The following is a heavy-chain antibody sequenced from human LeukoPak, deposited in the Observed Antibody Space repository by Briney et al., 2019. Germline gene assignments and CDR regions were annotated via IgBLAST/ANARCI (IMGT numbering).Heavy chain of an antibody. CDR3: AREGKDLRLGYYNSAVDV. J-gene: IGHJ6*02. CDR1: GFPFSGYS. CDR2: ISSSAAYI. V-gene: IGHV3-21*01. Sequence: PGGSLRLSCAASGFPFSGYSLHWVRQAPGKGLEWVSSISSSAAYIAYADSVKGRFTISRDNAKDSLYLQMNNLRAEDTAVYYCAREGKDLRLGYYNSAVDVWGQGTTVSVFS. D-gene: IGHD2-15*01.